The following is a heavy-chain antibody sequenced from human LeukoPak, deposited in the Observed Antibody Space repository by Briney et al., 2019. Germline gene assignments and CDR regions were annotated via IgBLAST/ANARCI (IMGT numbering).Heavy chain of an antibody. V-gene: IGHV4-34*01. Sequence: PSETLSLTCGVYSESFSGYFWTYIRQPPGGGLEWIGDINHRGSTNYNPSLKGRVTISVDTSKNQFSLRLTSVTAADTAVYYCARGSIYYGDSSAYFDYWGQGSLVTVSS. CDR2: INHRGST. CDR1: SESFSGYF. D-gene: IGHD3-22*01. J-gene: IGHJ4*02. CDR3: ARGSIYYGDSSAYFDY.